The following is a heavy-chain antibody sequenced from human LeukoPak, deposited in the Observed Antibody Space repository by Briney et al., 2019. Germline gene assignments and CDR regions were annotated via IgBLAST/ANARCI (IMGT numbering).Heavy chain of an antibody. CDR1: GGTFSSYA. V-gene: IGHV1-69*01. Sequence: ASVKVSCKAFGGTFSSYAISWVRQAPGQGLEWMGGIIPIFGTANYAQKFQGRVTITADESTSTAYMELSSLRSEDTAVYYCARSQDYCSSTSCYLYYFDYWGQGTLVTVSS. D-gene: IGHD2-2*01. CDR2: IIPIFGTA. CDR3: ARSQDYCSSTSCYLYYFDY. J-gene: IGHJ4*02.